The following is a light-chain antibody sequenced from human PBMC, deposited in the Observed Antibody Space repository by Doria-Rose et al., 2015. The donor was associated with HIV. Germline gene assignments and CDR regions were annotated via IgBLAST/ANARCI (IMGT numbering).Light chain of an antibody. Sequence: TQSPSASGSPGQSVAISCTGTSSDVGGYNRVSWYQQHPGKAPKLMIYEVSQRPSGVPDRFSGSKPGNTASLTVSGLQADDEADYYCSSYADNRWVFGGGTKLTVL. CDR2: EVS. J-gene: IGLJ3*02. CDR3: SSYADNRWV. CDR1: SSDVGGYNR. V-gene: IGLV2-8*01.